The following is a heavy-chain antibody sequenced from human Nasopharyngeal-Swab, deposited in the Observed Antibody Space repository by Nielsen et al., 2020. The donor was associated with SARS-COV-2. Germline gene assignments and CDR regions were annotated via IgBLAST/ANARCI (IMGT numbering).Heavy chain of an antibody. V-gene: IGHV3-30*04. CDR1: GFTFGDYA. D-gene: IGHD3-9*01. CDR3: AKDKRYFDWDGMDV. CDR2: ISYDGSNK. Sequence: GESLKISCTGSGFTFGDYAMTWFRQAPGKGLEWVAVISYDGSNKYYADSVKGRFTISRDNSKNTLYLQMNSLRAEDTAVYYCAKDKRYFDWDGMDVWGQGTTVTVSS. J-gene: IGHJ6*02.